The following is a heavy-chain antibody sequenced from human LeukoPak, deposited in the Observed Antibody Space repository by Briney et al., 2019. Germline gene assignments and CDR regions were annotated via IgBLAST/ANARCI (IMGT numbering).Heavy chain of an antibody. CDR1: GFTFSDYY. V-gene: IGHV3-11*04. D-gene: IGHD2-21*02. CDR2: ISNSGSII. Sequence: GGSLRLSCAASGFTFSDYYMSWIRQAPGKGLEWISYISNSGSIIDYADSVKGRFTISRDNSKNTLYLQMNSLRAEDTAVYYCALVTGYYFDYWGQGTLVTVSS. J-gene: IGHJ4*02. CDR3: ALVTGYYFDY.